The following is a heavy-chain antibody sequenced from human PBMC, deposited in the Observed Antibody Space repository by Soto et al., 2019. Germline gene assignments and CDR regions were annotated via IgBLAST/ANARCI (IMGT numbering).Heavy chain of an antibody. J-gene: IGHJ6*02. D-gene: IGHD6-19*01. V-gene: IGHV3-23*01. CDR3: AKSQARSGWSGAYYYYGMDV. CDR1: GFTFSSYA. CDR2: ISGSGGST. Sequence: PGGSLRPSCAASGFTFSSYAMSWVRQAPGKGLEWVSAISGSGGSTYYADSVKGRFTISRDNSKNTLYLQMNSLRAEDTAVYYCAKSQARSGWSGAYYYYGMDVWGQGTTVTVSS.